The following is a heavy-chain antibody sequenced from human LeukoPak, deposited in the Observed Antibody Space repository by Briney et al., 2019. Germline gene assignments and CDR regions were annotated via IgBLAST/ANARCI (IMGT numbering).Heavy chain of an antibody. V-gene: IGHV3-21*01. CDR2: ISSSSSYI. Sequence: AGGSLRLSCAASAFTFSSYSMKCVRQAAGEGLEWVSSISSSSSYIYYADSVKGRFTISRGNAKNSLYLQMNSLRAEDTAVYYCARDMTTVTSFVCDYWGQGTLVTVSS. J-gene: IGHJ4*02. CDR3: ARDMTTVTSFVCDY. D-gene: IGHD4-17*01. CDR1: AFTFSSYS.